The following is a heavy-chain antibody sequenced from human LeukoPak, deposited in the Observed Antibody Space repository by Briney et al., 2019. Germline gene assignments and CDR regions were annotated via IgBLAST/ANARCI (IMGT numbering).Heavy chain of an antibody. Sequence: PGGSLRLSCAASGFTFSSYEMNWVRQAPGKGLEWVSYISSSGSTIYYADSVKGRFTISRDNAKNSLYLQMNSLRAEDTGVYYCARRTTGDDYWGQGTLVTVSS. J-gene: IGHJ4*02. CDR2: ISSSGSTI. V-gene: IGHV3-48*03. CDR3: ARRTTGDDY. D-gene: IGHD4-17*01. CDR1: GFTFSSYE.